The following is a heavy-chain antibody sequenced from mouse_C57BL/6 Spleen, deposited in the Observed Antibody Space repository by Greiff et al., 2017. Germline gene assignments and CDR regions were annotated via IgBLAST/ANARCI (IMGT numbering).Heavy chain of an antibody. Sequence: EVQLQQSGAELVRPGASVKLSCTASGFNIKDDYMHWVKQRPEQGLEWIGWIDPENGDTEYASKFQGKATITADTSSNTAYLQLSSLTSEDTAVYYCTVYGNPRGFAYWGQGTLVTVSA. CDR1: GFNIKDDY. J-gene: IGHJ3*01. CDR3: TVYGNPRGFAY. V-gene: IGHV14-4*01. D-gene: IGHD2-1*01. CDR2: IDPENGDT.